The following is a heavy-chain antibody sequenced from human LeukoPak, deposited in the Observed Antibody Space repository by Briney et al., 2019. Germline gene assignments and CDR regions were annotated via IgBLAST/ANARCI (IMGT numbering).Heavy chain of an antibody. D-gene: IGHD5-18*01. J-gene: IGHJ4*02. Sequence: SETLSLTCAVYGGSFSGYYWSWIRQPPGKGLEWIGEINHSGSTNYNPSLKSRVTISVDTSKNQFSLKLSSVTAADTAVYYCARTKSYTAMVTTRGQGTQVTVSS. V-gene: IGHV4-34*01. CDR2: INHSGST. CDR1: GGSFSGYY. CDR3: ARTKSYTAMVTT.